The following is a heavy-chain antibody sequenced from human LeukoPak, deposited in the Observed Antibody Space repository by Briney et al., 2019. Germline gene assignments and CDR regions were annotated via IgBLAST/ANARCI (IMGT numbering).Heavy chain of an antibody. J-gene: IGHJ4*02. D-gene: IGHD3-10*01. V-gene: IGHV4-39*07. CDR3: ASVPPLRGLGDAPILFDY. Sequence: SETLSLTCTVSGGSISSSSYYWGWIRQPPGKGLEWIGSIYYSGSTYYNPSLKSRVTISVDTSKNQFSLKLSSVTAADTAVYYCASVPPLRGLGDAPILFDYWGQGTLVTVSS. CDR1: GGSISSSSYY. CDR2: IYYSGST.